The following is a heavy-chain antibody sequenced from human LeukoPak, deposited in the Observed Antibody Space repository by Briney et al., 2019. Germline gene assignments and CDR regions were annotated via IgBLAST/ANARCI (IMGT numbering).Heavy chain of an antibody. D-gene: IGHD3-10*01. Sequence: ASVKVSCKASGYTFTSYAMHWVRQAPGQRLEWMGWMNPNSGNTGYAQKFQGRVTITRNTSISTAYMELSSLRSEDTAVYYCARAVSLTVRGVIGGYWGQGTLVTVSS. CDR1: GYTFTSYA. CDR2: MNPNSGNT. J-gene: IGHJ4*02. V-gene: IGHV1-8*03. CDR3: ARAVSLTVRGVIGGY.